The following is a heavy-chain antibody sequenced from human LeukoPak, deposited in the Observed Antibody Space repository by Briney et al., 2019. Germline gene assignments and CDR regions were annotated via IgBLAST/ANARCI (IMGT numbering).Heavy chain of an antibody. Sequence: GGSLSLYCSASGFTFNRYPMHWVRQAPGKGLEYVSAISGNGGSTYYADSVKGRFTISRDNSKNTLYLQMSSLRTEDTAIYYCVKAQYDFWSGLDYWGQGTLVTVSS. V-gene: IGHV3-64D*09. CDR3: VKAQYDFWSGLDY. CDR1: GFTFNRYP. D-gene: IGHD3-3*01. CDR2: ISGNGGST. J-gene: IGHJ4*02.